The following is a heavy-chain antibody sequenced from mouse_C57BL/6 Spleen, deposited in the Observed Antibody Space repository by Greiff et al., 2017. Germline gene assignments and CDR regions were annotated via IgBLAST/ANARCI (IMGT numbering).Heavy chain of an antibody. V-gene: IGHV1-82*01. CDR1: GYAFSSSW. D-gene: IGHD1-1*01. Sequence: VQLQQSGPELVKPGASVKISCKASGYAFSSSWMNWVKQRPGKGLEWIGRIYPGDGDTNYNGKFKGKATLTADKSSSTAYMQLSSLTSEDSSVXFCAGWGGTTVGASYWGQGTTLTVSS. J-gene: IGHJ2*01. CDR2: IYPGDGDT. CDR3: AGWGGTTVGASY.